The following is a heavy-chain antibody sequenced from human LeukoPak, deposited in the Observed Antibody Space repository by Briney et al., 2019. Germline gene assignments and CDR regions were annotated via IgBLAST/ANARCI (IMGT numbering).Heavy chain of an antibody. Sequence: SETLSLTCTVSGGSISSYYWSWIRQPPGKGLEWIGYTYYSGSTNYNPSLKSRVTISVDTSKNQFSLKLSSVTAADTAVYYCARSKLEPTTVDYWGQGTLVTVSS. CDR2: TYYSGST. V-gene: IGHV4-59*01. CDR1: GGSISSYY. J-gene: IGHJ4*02. D-gene: IGHD1-1*01. CDR3: ARSKLEPTTVDY.